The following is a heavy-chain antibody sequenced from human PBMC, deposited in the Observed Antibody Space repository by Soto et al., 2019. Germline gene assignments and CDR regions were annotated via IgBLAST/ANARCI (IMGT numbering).Heavy chain of an antibody. CDR1: GFTFSDYY. CDR3: ARGGSSPDY. D-gene: IGHD6-13*01. Sequence: PGGSLRLSCAASGFTFSDYYMTWIRQAPGKGLEWISYISSTGTTLYYGDSVRGRFTISRDNAKNSLYFQMSSLRAEDTALYYCARGGSSPDYWGQGTQVTVSS. CDR2: ISSTGTTL. V-gene: IGHV3-11*01. J-gene: IGHJ4*02.